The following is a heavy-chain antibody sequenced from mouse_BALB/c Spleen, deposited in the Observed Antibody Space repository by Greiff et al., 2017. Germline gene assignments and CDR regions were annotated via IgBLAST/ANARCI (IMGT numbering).Heavy chain of an antibody. CDR1: GFTFSSYA. D-gene: IGHD1-1*01. J-gene: IGHJ2*01. CDR2: ISSGGST. Sequence: DVKLVESGGGLVKPGGSLKLSCAASGFTFSSYAMSWVRQTPEKRLEWVASISSGGSTYYPDSVKGRFTISRDNARNILYLQMSSLRSEDTAMYYCAREDYGSTHWGQGTTLTVSS. V-gene: IGHV5-6-5*01. CDR3: AREDYGSTH.